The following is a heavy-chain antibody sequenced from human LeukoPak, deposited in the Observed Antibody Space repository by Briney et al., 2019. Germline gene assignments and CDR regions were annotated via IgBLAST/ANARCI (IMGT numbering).Heavy chain of an antibody. Sequence: PSETLSLTCTVSGGSISSRNYCWGWFRQSPGKGLEWIAYICHSGSTYYNPSLKSRVTISVDTSKNHFSLMLTSVSAADTAVYYCARARYSGYDGFYWGQGTLVTVSS. CDR1: GGSISSRNYC. CDR3: ARARYSGYDGFY. V-gene: IGHV4-39*02. CDR2: ICHSGST. J-gene: IGHJ4*02. D-gene: IGHD5-12*01.